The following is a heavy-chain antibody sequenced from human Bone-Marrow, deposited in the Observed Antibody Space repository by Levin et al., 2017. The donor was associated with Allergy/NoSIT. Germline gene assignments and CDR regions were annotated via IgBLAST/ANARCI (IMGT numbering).Heavy chain of an antibody. CDR1: GGTFSSYA. J-gene: IGHJ3*02. Sequence: SVKVSCKASGGTFSSYAISWVRQAPGQGLEWMGGIIPIFGTANYAQKFQGRVTITADESTSTAYMELSSLRSEDTAVYYCARVGPATAGAFDIWGQGTMVTVSS. CDR2: IIPIFGTA. CDR3: ARVGPATAGAFDI. D-gene: IGHD2-21*02. V-gene: IGHV1-69*13.